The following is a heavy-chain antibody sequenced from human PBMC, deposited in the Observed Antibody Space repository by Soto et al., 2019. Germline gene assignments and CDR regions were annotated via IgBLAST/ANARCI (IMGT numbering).Heavy chain of an antibody. CDR1: GFSLSTSGVG. Sequence: QITLKESGPTLVKPTQTLTLTCTFSGFSLSTSGVGVGWIRQPPGKALEWLALIYWDDDKRYSPSLKSRLTITKDTXXNXVXXTMTNMDPVDTATYYCAHRRVITFGGVIVETFFDYWGQGTLVTVSS. D-gene: IGHD3-16*02. V-gene: IGHV2-5*02. J-gene: IGHJ4*02. CDR2: IYWDDDK. CDR3: AHRRVITFGGVIVETFFDY.